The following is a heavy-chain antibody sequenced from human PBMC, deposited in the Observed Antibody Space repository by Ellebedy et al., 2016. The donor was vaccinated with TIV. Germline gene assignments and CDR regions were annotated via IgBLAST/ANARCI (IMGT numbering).Heavy chain of an antibody. CDR2: INPSGGST. CDR1: GYTFTSYG. V-gene: IGHV1-46*01. Sequence: ASVKVSCKASGYTFTSYGISWVRQAPGQGLEWMGLINPSGGSTDYAQKFQGRVTMTRDTSTSTVYMELSSLRSEDTAVYYCARTYGSGSRGVFDYWGQGTLVTVSS. D-gene: IGHD3-10*01. J-gene: IGHJ4*02. CDR3: ARTYGSGSRGVFDY.